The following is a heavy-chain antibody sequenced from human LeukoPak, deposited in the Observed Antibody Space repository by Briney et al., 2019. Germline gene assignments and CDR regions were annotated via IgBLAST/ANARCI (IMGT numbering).Heavy chain of an antibody. J-gene: IGHJ5*02. CDR2: FDPEDGET. CDR3: ATIILNNSGWAHNWFDP. Sequence: ASVKVSCKVSGYTLTELSMHWVRQAPGKGLEWMGGFDPEDGETIYARKFQGRVTMTEDTSTDTAYMELSSLRSEDTAVYYCATIILNNSGWAHNWFDPWGQGTLVTVSS. V-gene: IGHV1-24*01. D-gene: IGHD6-19*01. CDR1: GYTLTELS.